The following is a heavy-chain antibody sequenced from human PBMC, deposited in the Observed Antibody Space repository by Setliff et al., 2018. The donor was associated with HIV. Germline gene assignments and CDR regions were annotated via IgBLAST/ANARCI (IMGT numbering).Heavy chain of an antibody. CDR2: VYASAYS. V-gene: IGHV4-4*07. Sequence: PSETLSLTCTVSGDSIGDYYWNWIRQPAGKGLEWIGRVYASAYSNNNPSLKSRVTMSVDTSQNQFSLKLRSVNAADTAVYYCARDWVTRSNYYGSGSPWYFDFWGRGILVTVSS. J-gene: IGHJ2*01. D-gene: IGHD3-10*01. CDR3: ARDWVTRSNYYGSGSPWYFDF. CDR1: GDSIGDYY.